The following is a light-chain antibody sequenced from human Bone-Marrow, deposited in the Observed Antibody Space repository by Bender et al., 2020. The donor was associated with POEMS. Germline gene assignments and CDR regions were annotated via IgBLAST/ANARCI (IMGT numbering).Light chain of an antibody. CDR1: SSDVGGYNY. J-gene: IGLJ2*01. V-gene: IGLV2-14*01. Sequence: QSALTQPASVSGSPGQSITISCTGTSSDVGGYNYVSWYQQHPGKAPKLLIYDVNNRPSGVSNRFSGSKSGNTASLTISGLQAEDEADYYCSSYTNRNSLVFGGATKLTVL. CDR2: DVN. CDR3: SSYTNRNSLV.